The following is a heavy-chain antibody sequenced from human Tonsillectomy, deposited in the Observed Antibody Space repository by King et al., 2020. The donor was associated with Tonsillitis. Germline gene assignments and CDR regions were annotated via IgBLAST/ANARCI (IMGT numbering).Heavy chain of an antibody. J-gene: IGHJ3*01. CDR2: ISGDGNSV. D-gene: IGHD3-22*01. CDR3: TKDLSASSAYFDAFDV. CDR1: GFPFDDFA. V-gene: IGHV3-43*02. Sequence: VQLVQSGGGVVQPGGSLRLSCAASGFPFDDFAIYWVRQGPGKGLEWVSVISGDGNSVEYADSVKGRFTISRDNSKNSLYLQMNSLRTEDTALYYCTKDLSASSAYFDAFDVWVQGTMVTVSS.